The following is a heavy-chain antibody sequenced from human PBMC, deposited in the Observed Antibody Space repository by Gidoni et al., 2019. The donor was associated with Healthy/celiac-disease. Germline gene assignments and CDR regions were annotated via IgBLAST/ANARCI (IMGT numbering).Heavy chain of an antibody. CDR2: SSSSSSYI. Sequence: RLSCAASGFTFSSYSMNWVRQAPGKGLEWVSSSSSSSSYIYYADSVKGRFTISRDNAKNSLYLQMNSLRAADTAVYYCARDGITIFGVVIRVDYWGQGTLVTVSS. J-gene: IGHJ4*02. D-gene: IGHD3-3*01. CDR3: ARDGITIFGVVIRVDY. V-gene: IGHV3-21*01. CDR1: GFTFSSYS.